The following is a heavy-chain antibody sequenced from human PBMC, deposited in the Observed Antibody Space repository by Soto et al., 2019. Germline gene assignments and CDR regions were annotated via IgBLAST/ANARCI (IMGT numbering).Heavy chain of an antibody. CDR2: IIGSGGTT. CDR3: AKRPLELHMYDY. CDR1: GFTFNNYA. J-gene: IGHJ4*02. D-gene: IGHD1-7*01. Sequence: GGSLRLSCAASGFTFNNYAMNWVRQAPGKGLEWVSSIIGSGGTTYYTDSVKGRFTISRDNSKNTLFLQINSLRAEDTAVYYCAKRPLELHMYDYWGQGTLVTVSS. V-gene: IGHV3-23*01.